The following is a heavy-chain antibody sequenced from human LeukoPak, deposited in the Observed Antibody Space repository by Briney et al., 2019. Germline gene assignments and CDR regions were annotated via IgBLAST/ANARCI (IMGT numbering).Heavy chain of an antibody. D-gene: IGHD1-26*01. V-gene: IGHV3-33*01. J-gene: IGHJ4*02. Sequence: GGSLRLSCAASGFTFSSYGMHWVRQAPGKGLERVAVIWYDGSNKYYADSVKGRFTISRDNSKNTLYLQMISLRAEDTAVYYCAGMGAQFSIDYWGQGTLVTVSS. CDR2: IWYDGSNK. CDR3: AGMGAQFSIDY. CDR1: GFTFSSYG.